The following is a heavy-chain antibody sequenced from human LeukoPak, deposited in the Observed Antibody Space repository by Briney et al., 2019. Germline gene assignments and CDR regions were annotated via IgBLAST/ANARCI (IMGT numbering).Heavy chain of an antibody. D-gene: IGHD3-16*01. J-gene: IGHJ3*02. CDR3: ARGLRSSSLGAAFDI. Sequence: SETLSLTCAVYGGSFSGYYWSWIRQPPGKGLEWIGEINHSGSTNYNPPLKSRVTISVDKSKNQFSLKLSSVTAADTAVYYCARGLRSSSLGAAFDIWGQGTMVTVSS. CDR2: INHSGST. CDR1: GGSFSGYY. V-gene: IGHV4-34*01.